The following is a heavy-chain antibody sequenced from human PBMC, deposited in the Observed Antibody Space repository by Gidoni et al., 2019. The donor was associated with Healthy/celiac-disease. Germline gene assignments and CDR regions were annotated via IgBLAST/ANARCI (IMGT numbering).Heavy chain of an antibody. V-gene: IGHV3-23*01. J-gene: IGHJ3*02. Sequence: EVQLLESGGGLVQPGGSLRLSCEASGFTFSSYAMSWVRQAPGKGLEWVSAISGSGGSTYYADSVKGRFTISRDNSKNTLYLQMNSLRAEDTAVYYCAKGLAALSDAFDIWGQGTMVTVSS. D-gene: IGHD6-6*01. CDR1: GFTFSSYA. CDR3: AKGLAALSDAFDI. CDR2: ISGSGGST.